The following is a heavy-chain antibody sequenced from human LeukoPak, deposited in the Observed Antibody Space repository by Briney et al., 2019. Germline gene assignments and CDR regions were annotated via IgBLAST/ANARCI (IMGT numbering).Heavy chain of an antibody. CDR3: ARDAGHTMIVVVNHFDY. CDR1: GGTFSSYA. D-gene: IGHD3-22*01. CDR2: IIPIFGTA. J-gene: IGHJ4*02. V-gene: IGHV1-69*06. Sequence: SVKVSCKASGGTFSSYAITWVRQAPGQGLEWMGGIIPIFGTANYAQNFQGRVTITADKSTSTAYMELSSLRSEDTAVYYCARDAGHTMIVVVNHFDYWGQGTLVTVSS.